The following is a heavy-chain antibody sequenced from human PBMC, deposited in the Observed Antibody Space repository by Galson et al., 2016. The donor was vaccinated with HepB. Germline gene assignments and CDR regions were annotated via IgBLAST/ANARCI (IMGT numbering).Heavy chain of an antibody. CDR2: VYSSGST. J-gene: IGHJ3*02. V-gene: IGHV4-61*02. CDR3: ARVSVLTSMETNPDAFDI. CDR1: GGSISSGAYY. Sequence: PLSLTCTVSGGSISSGAYYWSWIRQPAGRGLEWIGRVYSSGSTNYNPSLKTPVSISINTSKNQFSLRLSFVTAADTAVYYGARVSVLTSMETNPDAFDIWGQGTMVTVSS. D-gene: IGHD2/OR15-2a*01.